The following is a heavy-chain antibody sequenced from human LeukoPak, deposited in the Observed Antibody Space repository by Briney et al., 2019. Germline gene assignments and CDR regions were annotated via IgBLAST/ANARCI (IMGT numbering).Heavy chain of an antibody. CDR2: VTGCGGGT. J-gene: IGHJ3*02. D-gene: IGHD3-10*01. CDR1: GFTFSSYS. V-gene: IGHV3-23*01. Sequence: PGGSLRLSCAASGFTFSSYSMSWVRQAPGKGLEWVSAVTGCGGGTYYADSVKGRFTISRDNSKDTLYLQMHSLRADDTAVYYCAKDSPVLTIWGQGTMVTVSS. CDR3: AKDSPVLTI.